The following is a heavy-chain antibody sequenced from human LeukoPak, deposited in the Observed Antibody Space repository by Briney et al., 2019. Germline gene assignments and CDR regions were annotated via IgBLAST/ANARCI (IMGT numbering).Heavy chain of an antibody. V-gene: IGHV3-48*04. J-gene: IGHJ4*02. CDR1: GFTLSSYS. Sequence: GGSLRLSCAASGFTLSSYSMNWVRQAPGKGLEWVSYISSSGSSIYYADSVKGRFTISRDNAKNSLYLQMNSLRAEDTAVYYCARDGEFYYDSSSYWGQGSLVTVSS. D-gene: IGHD3-22*01. CDR2: ISSSGSSI. CDR3: ARDGEFYYDSSSY.